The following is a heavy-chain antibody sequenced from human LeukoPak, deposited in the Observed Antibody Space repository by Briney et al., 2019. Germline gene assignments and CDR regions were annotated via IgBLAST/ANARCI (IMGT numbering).Heavy chain of an antibody. CDR2: IIPILGIA. Sequence: SVKVSCKASGGTFSSYTISWVRQAPGQGLEWMGRIIPILGIANYAQKFRGRVTITADKSTSTAYMELSSLRSEDTAVYYCAQTHYDFWSGYYTVWFDPWGQGTLVTVSS. D-gene: IGHD3-3*01. CDR1: GGTFSSYT. V-gene: IGHV1-69*02. CDR3: AQTHYDFWSGYYTVWFDP. J-gene: IGHJ5*02.